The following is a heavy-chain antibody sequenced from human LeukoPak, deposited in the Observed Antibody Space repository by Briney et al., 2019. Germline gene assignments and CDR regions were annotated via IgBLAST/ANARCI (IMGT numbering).Heavy chain of an antibody. Sequence: GGSLRLSCAASGFTVSSNYMSWVRQAPGKGLEWVSVIYSGGSTYYADSVKGRFTISRDNSKNTLYLQMNSLRAEDTAVYYCASGTGGFGDILTGYLFSEDAFDIWGQGTMVTVSS. CDR1: GFTVSSNY. J-gene: IGHJ3*02. CDR2: IYSGGST. V-gene: IGHV3-66*01. CDR3: ASGTGGFGDILTGYLFSEDAFDI. D-gene: IGHD3-9*01.